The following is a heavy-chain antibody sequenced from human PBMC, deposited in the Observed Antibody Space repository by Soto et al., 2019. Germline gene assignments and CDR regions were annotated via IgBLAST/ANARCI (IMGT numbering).Heavy chain of an antibody. D-gene: IGHD6-6*01. V-gene: IGHV4-30-2*01. CDR2: IYHSGST. Sequence: SETLSLTCAVSGGSISSGGYSWSWIRQPPGKGLEWIGYIYHSGSTYYNPSLKSRVTISVDRSKNQFSLKLSSVTAADTAVYYCARGGGRGSSSHWFDPWGQGTLVTVSS. CDR1: GGSISSGGYS. CDR3: ARGGGRGSSSHWFDP. J-gene: IGHJ5*02.